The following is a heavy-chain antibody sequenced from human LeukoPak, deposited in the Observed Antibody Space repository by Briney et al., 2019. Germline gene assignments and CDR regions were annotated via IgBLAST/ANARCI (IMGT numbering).Heavy chain of an antibody. CDR3: ARGSGDSREEFDY. CDR1: GYTFTGYY. Sequence: ASVKVSCKASGYTFTGYYMHWVRQAPGQGLEWMGRINPNSGGTNYAQKFQGRVTMTRNTSISTAYMELSSLRSEDTAVYYCARGSGDSREEFDYWGQGTLVTVSS. V-gene: IGHV1-2*06. J-gene: IGHJ4*02. D-gene: IGHD4-17*01. CDR2: INPNSGGT.